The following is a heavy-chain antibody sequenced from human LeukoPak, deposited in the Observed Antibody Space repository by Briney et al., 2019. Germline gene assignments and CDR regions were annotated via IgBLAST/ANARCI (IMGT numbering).Heavy chain of an antibody. CDR3: ARGGNLFDY. Sequence: SETLSLTCTVSGGSISSSSYYWGWIRQPPGKGLEWIGSIYYSGSAYYNPSLKSRVTISVDTSKNQFSLKLSSVTAADTAVYYCARGGNLFDYWGQGTLVTVSS. J-gene: IGHJ4*02. D-gene: IGHD4-23*01. CDR2: IYYSGSA. CDR1: GGSISSSSYY. V-gene: IGHV4-39*07.